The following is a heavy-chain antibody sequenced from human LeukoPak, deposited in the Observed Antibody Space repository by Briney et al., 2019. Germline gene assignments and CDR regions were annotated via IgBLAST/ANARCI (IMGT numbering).Heavy chain of an antibody. CDR1: GFTFSSYA. CDR2: LSGSGGST. J-gene: IGHJ6*03. D-gene: IGHD4-17*01. V-gene: IGHV3-23*01. Sequence: GGSLRLSCAASGFTFSSYAMSWVRQAPGKGLEWVSALSGSGGSTYYADSVKGRFTISRDNSKTTLYLQMNSLRAEHTAVYYCAKDGRWPTTDVYYYYYYMDVWGKGTTVTVSS. CDR3: AKDGRWPTTDVYYYYYYMDV.